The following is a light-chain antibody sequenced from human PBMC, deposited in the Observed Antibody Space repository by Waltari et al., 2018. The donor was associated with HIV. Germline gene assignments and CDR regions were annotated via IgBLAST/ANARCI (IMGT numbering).Light chain of an antibody. V-gene: IGLV3-25*03. CDR3: QSADSNASLWV. J-gene: IGLJ3*02. Sequence: SYELTQPPSVAVSPGQTARNTCSGDALPQQYAYWYQQRPGQAPVLVIYKDTERPSGIPERFSGSSSGTTATLTIIGVQAQDEADYHCQSADSNASLWVFGGGTKLTVL. CDR1: ALPQQY. CDR2: KDT.